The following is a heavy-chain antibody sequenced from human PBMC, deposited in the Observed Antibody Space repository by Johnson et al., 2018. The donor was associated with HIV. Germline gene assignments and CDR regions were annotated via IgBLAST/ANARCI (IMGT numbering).Heavy chain of an antibody. CDR1: GFSFSNAW. D-gene: IGHD1-7*01. CDR2: IKSKPDGGTT. J-gene: IGHJ3*01. Sequence: EQLVESGGGLVKPGGSLRVSCAASGFSFSNAWMSWVRQAPGKGLEWVGRIKSKPDGGTTDYAAPVKGRFTISRDDSENKLYLQMKSLKTEDTAVYYCTTDANWNYGQGAFDVWGQGTTVTVSS. V-gene: IGHV3-15*01. CDR3: TTDANWNYGQGAFDV.